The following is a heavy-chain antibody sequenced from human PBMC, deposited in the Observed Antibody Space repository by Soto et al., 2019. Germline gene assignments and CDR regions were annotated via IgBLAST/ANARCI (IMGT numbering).Heavy chain of an antibody. CDR1: GGTFSSYV. CDR3: GRGLASDL. J-gene: IGHJ5*02. D-gene: IGHD3-10*01. V-gene: IGHV1-69*18. CDR2: ITPVFGTT. Sequence: QVQLVQSGPEVKKPGSSVKVSCKASGGTFSSYVFSWVRQAPGQGLERMGRITPVFGTTRYAQKFKGRVNISADESTTTIYVELSSLKSEDTAMYYCGRGLASDLWGQGTLVTVSS.